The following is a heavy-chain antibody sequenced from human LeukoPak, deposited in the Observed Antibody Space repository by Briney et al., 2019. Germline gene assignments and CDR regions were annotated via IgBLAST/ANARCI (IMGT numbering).Heavy chain of an antibody. V-gene: IGHV4-30-2*01. D-gene: IGHD6-19*01. J-gene: IGHJ6*02. CDR1: GGSISSGGYS. CDR3: ARDPGRQYSSVADV. Sequence: SQTLSLTCAVSGGSISSGGYSWSWIRQPPGKGLEWIGYIYHSGSTYYNPSLKSRVTISVDRSKNQFSLKLSSVTAADTAVYYCARDPGRQYSSVADVWGQGTTVTVSS. CDR2: IYHSGST.